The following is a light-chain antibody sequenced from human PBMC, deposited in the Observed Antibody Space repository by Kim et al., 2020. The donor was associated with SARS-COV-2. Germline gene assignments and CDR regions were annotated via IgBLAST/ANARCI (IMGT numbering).Light chain of an antibody. CDR1: QSVSSSY. V-gene: IGKV3-20*01. CDR3: QQYGDSPLA. CDR2: GAS. J-gene: IGKJ4*01. Sequence: SPGERATLSCRASQSVSSSYLGWYQQKPGQAPRLIIYGASSRATGIPDRFSGSGSGTDFTLTITRLEPEDFAVYYCQQYGDSPLAFGGGTKVDIK.